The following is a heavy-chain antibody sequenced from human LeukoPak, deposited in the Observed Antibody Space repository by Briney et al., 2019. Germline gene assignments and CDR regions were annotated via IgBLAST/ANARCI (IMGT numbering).Heavy chain of an antibody. CDR2: IYDSGST. V-gene: IGHV4-39*07. D-gene: IGHD4-17*01. CDR1: GGSIRSSYYY. Sequence: PSETLSLTCTVSGGSIRSSYYYWGWIRQPPGKGLEWIGSIYDSGSTYYNPSLKSRVTISVDTSKNQFSLKLSSVTAADTAVYYCARDGVNGDYVGLDYWGQGTLVTVSS. J-gene: IGHJ4*02. CDR3: ARDGVNGDYVGLDY.